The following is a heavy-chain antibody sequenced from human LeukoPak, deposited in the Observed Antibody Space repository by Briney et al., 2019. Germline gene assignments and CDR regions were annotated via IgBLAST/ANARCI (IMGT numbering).Heavy chain of an antibody. V-gene: IGHV3-7*01. D-gene: IGHD2-21*01. CDR1: GFIFSNYY. CDR3: ARERWSLNSNDYYYYGLDV. Sequence: PGGSLRLSCAASGFIFSNYYMNWVRQAPGKGLEWVAHIKQDGSEKNYVDSVKGRFTISRDNANNSLYLQMSSLRAEDTAVYYCARERWSLNSNDYYYYGLDVWGQGTTVTVPS. J-gene: IGHJ6*02. CDR2: IKQDGSEK.